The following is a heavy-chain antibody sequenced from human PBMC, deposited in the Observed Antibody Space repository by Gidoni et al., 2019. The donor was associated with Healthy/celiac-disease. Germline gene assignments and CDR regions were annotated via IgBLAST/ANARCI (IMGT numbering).Heavy chain of an antibody. CDR3: AHIPRDGYNLYFDY. D-gene: IGHD5-12*01. CDR2: IIPIFGTA. J-gene: IGHJ4*02. V-gene: IGHV1-69*01. Sequence: VRQAPGQGLEWMGGIIPIFGTANYAQKFQGRVTITADESTSTAYMELSSLRSEDTAVYYCAHIPRDGYNLYFDYWGQGTLVTVSS.